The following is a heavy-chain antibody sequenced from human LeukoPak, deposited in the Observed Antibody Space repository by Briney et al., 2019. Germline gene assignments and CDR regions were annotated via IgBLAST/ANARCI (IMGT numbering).Heavy chain of an antibody. Sequence: GGSLNLSCAASGFPFSDYYMSWIRKAPGKGLEWVSYISSSGSTIYYADSVKGRFTISRDNAKNSLYLQMNSLRAEDTAVYYCARGRYYDSSGYAIDYWGQGTLVTVSS. V-gene: IGHV3-11*01. J-gene: IGHJ4*02. CDR2: ISSSGSTI. CDR1: GFPFSDYY. D-gene: IGHD3-22*01. CDR3: ARGRYYDSSGYAIDY.